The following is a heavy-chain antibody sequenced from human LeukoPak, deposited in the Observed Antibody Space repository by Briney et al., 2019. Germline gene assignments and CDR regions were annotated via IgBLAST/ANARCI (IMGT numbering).Heavy chain of an antibody. J-gene: IGHJ6*03. CDR1: GDSVSSNSAA. D-gene: IGHD3-10*01. CDR3: ARGLSSGSGRRYYYYMDV. CDR2: TYYRSKWYN. V-gene: IGHV6-1*01. Sequence: SQTLSLTCAISGDSVSSNSAAWNWIRQSPSRGLEWLGRTYYRSKWYNDYAVSVKSRITINPDTSKNQFSLQLNSVTPEDTAVYYCARGLSSGSGRRYYYYMDVWGKGTTVTISS.